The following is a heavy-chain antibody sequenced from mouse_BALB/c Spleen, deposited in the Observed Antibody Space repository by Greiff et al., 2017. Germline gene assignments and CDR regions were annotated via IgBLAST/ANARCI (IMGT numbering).Heavy chain of an antibody. J-gene: IGHJ3*01. CDR2: IWSGGST. V-gene: IGHV2-4-1*01. Sequence: QVTLKVSGPGLVQPSQSLSITCTVSGFSLTSYGVHWVRQSPGKGLEWLGVIWSGGSTDYNAAFISRLSISKDNSKSQVFFKMNSLQADDTAIYYCARAYYGNTAWFAYWGQGTLVTVSA. CDR3: ARAYYGNTAWFAY. D-gene: IGHD2-10*01. CDR1: GFSLTSYG.